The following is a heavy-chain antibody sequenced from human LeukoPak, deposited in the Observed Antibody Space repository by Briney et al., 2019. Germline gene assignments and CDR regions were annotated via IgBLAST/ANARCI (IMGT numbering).Heavy chain of an antibody. CDR3: ARVGRYFDLDY. D-gene: IGHD3-9*01. J-gene: IGHJ4*02. V-gene: IGHV4-34*01. CDR2: INHSGST. Sequence: PSETLSLTCAVYGGPFSGYYWSWIRQPPGKGLEWIGEINHSGSTNYNPSLKSRVTISVDTSKNQFSLKLSSVTAADTAVYYCARVGRYFDLDYWGQGTLVTVSS. CDR1: GGPFSGYY.